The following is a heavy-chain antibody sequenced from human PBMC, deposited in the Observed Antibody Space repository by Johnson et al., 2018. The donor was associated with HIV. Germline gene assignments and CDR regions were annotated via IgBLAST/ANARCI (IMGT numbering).Heavy chain of an antibody. CDR3: ARIPGSGWEHDACEI. CDR2: ISGSGAST. D-gene: IGHD6-19*01. J-gene: IGHJ3*02. CDR1: GFTFGSYV. V-gene: IGHV3-23*04. Sequence: VQLVESGGGLVQPGGSLRLSCAASGFTFGSYVMSWVRQAPGKGLEWVSAISGSGASTYYADSLKGRCTISRDNSKNTLYLQMNRLRAADTALYYCARIPGSGWEHDACEIWGQGTMVTVSS.